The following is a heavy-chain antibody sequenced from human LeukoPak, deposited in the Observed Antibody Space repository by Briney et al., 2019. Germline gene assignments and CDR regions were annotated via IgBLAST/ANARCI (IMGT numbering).Heavy chain of an antibody. CDR3: ARGGVVGAIDY. D-gene: IGHD2-15*01. CDR2: IYYSGST. V-gene: IGHV4-59*01. Sequence: SETLSLTCTVSGGSISSYYWSWTRQPPGKGLEWIGYIYYSGSTNYNPSLKSRVTISVDTSKNQFSLKPSSVTAADTAVYYCARGGVVGAIDYWGQGTLVTVSS. J-gene: IGHJ4*02. CDR1: GGSISSYY.